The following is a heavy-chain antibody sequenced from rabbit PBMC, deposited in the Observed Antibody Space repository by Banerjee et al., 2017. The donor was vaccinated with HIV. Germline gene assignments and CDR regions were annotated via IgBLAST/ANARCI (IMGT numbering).Heavy chain of an antibody. CDR1: GFSFSSGQW. V-gene: IGHV1S40*01. Sequence: QSLEESGGDLGKPGASLTLTCTASGFSFSSGQWICWVRQAPGKGLEWIACIYVGSSGSTYYASWAKGRFTISKTSSTTVTLQMTSLTAADTATYFCTRDLAGVIGWNFNLWGQGTLVTVS. CDR2: IYVGSSGST. J-gene: IGHJ4*01. D-gene: IGHD4-1*01. CDR3: TRDLAGVIGWNFNL.